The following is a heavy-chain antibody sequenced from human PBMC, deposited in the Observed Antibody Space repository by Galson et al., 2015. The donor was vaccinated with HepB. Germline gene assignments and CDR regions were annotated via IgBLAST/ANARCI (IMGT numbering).Heavy chain of an antibody. J-gene: IGHJ6*03. D-gene: IGHD6-13*01. CDR1: GDSVSSHSAA. Sequence: CAISGDSVSSHSAAWNWIRQSPSRGLEWLGRTYYRSKWYNDYAVSVKSRITINPDTSKNQFSLQLNSVTPEDTAVYYCARKAGRAAAGTPYYYYYYMDVWGKGTTVTVSS. CDR2: TYYRSKWYN. V-gene: IGHV6-1*01. CDR3: ARKAGRAAAGTPYYYYYYMDV.